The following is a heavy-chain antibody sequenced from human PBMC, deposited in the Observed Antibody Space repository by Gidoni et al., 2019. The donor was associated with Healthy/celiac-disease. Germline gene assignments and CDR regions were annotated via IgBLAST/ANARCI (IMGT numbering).Heavy chain of an antibody. V-gene: IGHV3-33*01. Sequence: QVQLVESGGGVVQPGRSLRLSCAASGFTFSSYGRHWVRQAPGKGLEWVAVIWYDGSNKYYADSVKGRFTISRDNSKNTLYLQMNSLRAEDTAVYYCAREGGYSNYGDYYYGMDVWGQGTTVTVSS. D-gene: IGHD4-4*01. CDR2: IWYDGSNK. J-gene: IGHJ6*02. CDR1: GFTFSSYG. CDR3: AREGGYSNYGDYYYGMDV.